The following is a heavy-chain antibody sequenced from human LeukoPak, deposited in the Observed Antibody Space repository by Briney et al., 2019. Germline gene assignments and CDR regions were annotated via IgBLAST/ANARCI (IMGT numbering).Heavy chain of an antibody. CDR2: IYYSGST. Sequence: SETLSLTCTVSGVSISTYYWSWIRQPPGKGLDWIGYIYYSGSTNYNPSLKSRVTISFDMSKNPVSLRRSSVTAADPAVYFCARGGYSSDSPFDYWGQGTLVTVSS. V-gene: IGHV4-59*01. J-gene: IGHJ4*02. CDR3: ARGGYSSDSPFDY. D-gene: IGHD5-18*01. CDR1: GVSISTYY.